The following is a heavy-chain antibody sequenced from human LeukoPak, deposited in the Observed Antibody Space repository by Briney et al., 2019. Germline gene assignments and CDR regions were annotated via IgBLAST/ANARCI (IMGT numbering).Heavy chain of an antibody. CDR1: GGPLTSYY. V-gene: IGHV4-59*01. CDR3: ARGGVETPDYFDH. Sequence: SETLSLTCSVSGGPLTSYYWSWIRQPPGKGLEWIGCIYYRGSTYYNPSLKSRVTMSVDTSRKQFSLKLSSVTAADTAVYYCARGGVETPDYFDHWGQGTLVTVSS. J-gene: IGHJ4*02. D-gene: IGHD5-24*01. CDR2: IYYRGST.